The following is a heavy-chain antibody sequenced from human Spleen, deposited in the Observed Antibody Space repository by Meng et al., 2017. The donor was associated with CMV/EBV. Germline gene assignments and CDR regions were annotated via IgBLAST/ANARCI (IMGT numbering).Heavy chain of an antibody. Sequence: YGGSFSGYYWSWIRQPPGKGLEWIGEINHSGSTNYNPSLKSRVTISVDTSKNQFSLKLSSVTAADTAVYYCARWSTVVRGADWFDPWGQGTLVTVSS. CDR3: ARWSTVVRGADWFDP. CDR2: INHSGST. D-gene: IGHD3-10*01. J-gene: IGHJ5*02. V-gene: IGHV4-34*01. CDR1: GGSFSGYY.